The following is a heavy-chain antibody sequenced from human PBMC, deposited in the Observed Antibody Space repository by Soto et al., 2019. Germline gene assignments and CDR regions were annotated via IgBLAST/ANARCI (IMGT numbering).Heavy chain of an antibody. J-gene: IGHJ6*02. V-gene: IGHV3-7*05. Sequence: EVQLVESGGGLVQPGGSLRLSCAASGFTFSSYWMSWVRQAPGKGLEWVANIKQDGSEKYYVDSVKGRFTISRDNAKKSLYLQMNSLRAEDTAVYYCARVRLGIVVVVAASGMDVWGQGTTVTVSS. CDR3: ARVRLGIVVVVAASGMDV. D-gene: IGHD2-15*01. CDR2: IKQDGSEK. CDR1: GFTFSSYW.